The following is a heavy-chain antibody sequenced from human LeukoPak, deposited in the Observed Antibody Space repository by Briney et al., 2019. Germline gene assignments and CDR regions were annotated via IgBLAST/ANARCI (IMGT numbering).Heavy chain of an antibody. CDR1: GFTFSSYG. Sequence: GGSLRLSCAASGFTFSSYGMHWVRQAPGKGLEGVAFIRYDGSNKYYADSVKGRFTISRDNSKNTLYLQMNSLRAEDTAVYYCARERKLWAYIDYWGQGTLVTVSS. J-gene: IGHJ4*02. CDR3: ARERKLWAYIDY. V-gene: IGHV3-30*02. CDR2: IRYDGSNK. D-gene: IGHD3-10*01.